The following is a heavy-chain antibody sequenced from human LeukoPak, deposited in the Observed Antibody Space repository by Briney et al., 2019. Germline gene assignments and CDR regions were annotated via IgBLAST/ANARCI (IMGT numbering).Heavy chain of an antibody. CDR2: IYYSGST. CDR3: ARALGADEGRLDY. V-gene: IGHV4-59*01. Sequence: SETLSLTCTVSGGSISSYYWSWIRQPPGKGLEWIGYIYYSGSTNYNPSHKSRVTISVDTSKNQFSLKLSSVTAADTAVYYCARALGADEGRLDYWGQGTLVTVSS. J-gene: IGHJ4*02. D-gene: IGHD1-26*01. CDR1: GGSISSYY.